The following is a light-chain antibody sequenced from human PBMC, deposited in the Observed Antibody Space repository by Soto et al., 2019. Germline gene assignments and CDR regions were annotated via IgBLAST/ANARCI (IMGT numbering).Light chain of an antibody. J-gene: IGKJ1*01. V-gene: IGKV3-20*01. Sequence: EIVLTQSPGTLSLSPGERATLSCRASQSVSSNYLAWYQQKSGQAPSLPIYGITSRATGIPDRFSGSGSGTDFTLNISRLEPEDFAVYYCQQYGTSRTFGQGTKVEIK. CDR1: QSVSSNY. CDR3: QQYGTSRT. CDR2: GIT.